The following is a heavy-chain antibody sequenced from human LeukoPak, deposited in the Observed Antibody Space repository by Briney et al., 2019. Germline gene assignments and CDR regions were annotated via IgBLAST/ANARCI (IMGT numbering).Heavy chain of an antibody. CDR1: GFTFSSYS. V-gene: IGHV3-48*01. Sequence: GGSLRLSCAASGFTFSSYSMNWVRQAPGKGLEWVSYISSSSSTIYYADSVKGRFTISRDNVKNSLYLQMNSLRAEDTAVYYCAREQQLVVYGWFDPWGQGTLVTVSS. CDR3: AREQQLVVYGWFDP. D-gene: IGHD6-6*01. CDR2: ISSSSSTI. J-gene: IGHJ5*02.